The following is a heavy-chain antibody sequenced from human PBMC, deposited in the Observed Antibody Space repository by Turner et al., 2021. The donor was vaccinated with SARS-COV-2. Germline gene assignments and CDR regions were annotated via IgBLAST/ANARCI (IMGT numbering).Heavy chain of an antibody. D-gene: IGHD6-13*01. J-gene: IGHJ5*02. CDR1: GFTVSSNY. CDR3: AREAAAGNFHGWFDP. Sequence: EVQLVESGGGLVQPGGSLRLSCAASGFTVSSNYMSWVRQAPGKGLEWVSVIYSGGSTYYADSVKGRFTISRDNSKNTLYLQMNSLRVDDTAVYSCAREAAAGNFHGWFDPWGQGTLVTVSS. CDR2: IYSGGST. V-gene: IGHV3-66*01.